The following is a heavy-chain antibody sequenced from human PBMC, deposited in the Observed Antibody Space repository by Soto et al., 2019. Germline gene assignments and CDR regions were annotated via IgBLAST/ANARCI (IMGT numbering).Heavy chain of an antibody. Sequence: EVRLVESGGGLVQPGRSLRLSCAASGFTFDDYAMHWVRQAPGKGLEWVSGISWNSGSIGYADSVKGRFTISRDNAKNSLYLQMNSLRAEDTALYYCAKDMVATITCAFDIWGQGTMVTVSS. CDR2: ISWNSGSI. V-gene: IGHV3-9*01. CDR1: GFTFDDYA. D-gene: IGHD5-12*01. CDR3: AKDMVATITCAFDI. J-gene: IGHJ3*02.